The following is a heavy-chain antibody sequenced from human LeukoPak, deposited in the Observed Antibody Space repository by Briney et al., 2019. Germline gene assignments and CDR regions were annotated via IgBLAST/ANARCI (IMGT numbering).Heavy chain of an antibody. V-gene: IGHV4-59*05. Sequence: SETLSLTCTVSGGSISSYYWSWIRQPPGKGLEWIGSIYYSGSTYYNPSLKSRVTISVDTSKNQFSLKLSSVTAADTAVHYCAGIAVLRCWGQGTLVTVSS. D-gene: IGHD6-19*01. CDR2: IYYSGST. CDR1: GGSISSYY. J-gene: IGHJ4*02. CDR3: AGIAVLRC.